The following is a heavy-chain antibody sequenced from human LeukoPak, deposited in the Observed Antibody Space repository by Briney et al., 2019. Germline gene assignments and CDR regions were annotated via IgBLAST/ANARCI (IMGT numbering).Heavy chain of an antibody. J-gene: IGHJ4*02. CDR3: AKVRAPLSGNSYYFDY. CDR1: GFTFDDYA. V-gene: IGHV3-9*01. CDR2: INWNSGGI. D-gene: IGHD1-26*01. Sequence: PGRSLRLSCAASGFTFDDYAMHWVRQAPGKGLEWVLGINWNSGGIAYADSVKGRFTISRDNAKNSLYLQMNSLRPEDTALYYCAKVRAPLSGNSYYFDYWGQGTLVTVSS.